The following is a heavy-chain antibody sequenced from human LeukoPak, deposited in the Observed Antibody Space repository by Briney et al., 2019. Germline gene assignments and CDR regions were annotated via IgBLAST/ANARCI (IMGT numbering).Heavy chain of an antibody. V-gene: IGHV4-34*01. J-gene: IGHJ5*02. CDR3: ARGRNRIVLRYFDWFDP. CDR2: INRSGST. CDR1: GGSFSGYY. D-gene: IGHD3-9*01. Sequence: SETLSLTCAVYGGSFSGYYWSWIRQPPGKGLEWIGEINRSGSTNYNPSLKSRVTISVDTSKNQFSLKLSSVTAADTAVYYCARGRNRIVLRYFDWFDPWGQGTLVTVSS.